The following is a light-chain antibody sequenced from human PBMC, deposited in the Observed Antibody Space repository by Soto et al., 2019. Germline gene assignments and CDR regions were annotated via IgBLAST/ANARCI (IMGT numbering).Light chain of an antibody. J-gene: IGLJ1*01. CDR2: KDS. Sequence: SYDLTQPPSVSVSPGQTARITCPGDALPKQYAYWYQQKPGQAPVLVIYKDSERPSGIPERFSGSSSGTTVTLTISGVQAEDEADYYCQSADSSGTYYVFGTGTKVTVL. CDR1: ALPKQY. V-gene: IGLV3-25*02. CDR3: QSADSSGTYYV.